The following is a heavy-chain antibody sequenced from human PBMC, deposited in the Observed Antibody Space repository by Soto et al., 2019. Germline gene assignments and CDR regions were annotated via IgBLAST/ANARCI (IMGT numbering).Heavy chain of an antibody. Sequence: LRLSCAASGFTFSSYAMSWVRQAPGKGLEWVSAISGSGGSTYYADSVKGRFTISRDNSRNTLYLQMNSLRAEDTAVYYCAKEGGGATISFDYWGQGTLVTSPQ. V-gene: IGHV3-23*01. D-gene: IGHD1-26*01. CDR3: AKEGGGATISFDY. CDR1: GFTFSSYA. J-gene: IGHJ4*02. CDR2: ISGSGGST.